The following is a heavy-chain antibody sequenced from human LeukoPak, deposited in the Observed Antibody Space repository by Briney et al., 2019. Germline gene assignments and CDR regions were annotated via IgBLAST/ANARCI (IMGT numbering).Heavy chain of an antibody. CDR2: ISSSSSTI. Sequence: GASVKVSCKASGFTLSSYSMNWVRQAPGKGLEWVSYISSSSSTIYYADSVKGRFTISRDNAKNSLYLQMNSLRDEDTAVYYCARDLGDYDYVWGSYRPFDYWGQGTLVTVSS. V-gene: IGHV3-48*02. J-gene: IGHJ4*02. CDR1: GFTLSSYS. D-gene: IGHD3-16*02. CDR3: ARDLGDYDYVWGSYRPFDY.